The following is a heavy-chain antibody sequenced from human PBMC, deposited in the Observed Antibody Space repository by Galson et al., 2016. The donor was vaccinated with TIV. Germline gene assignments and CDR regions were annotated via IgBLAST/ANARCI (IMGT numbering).Heavy chain of an antibody. CDR3: ARDRRHCGDNCYLYYYYGMDV. D-gene: IGHD2-21*02. CDR1: DFTVSSNY. V-gene: IGHV3-53*05. CDR2: ISSGGTT. Sequence: SLRLSCAASDFTVSSNYMSWVRQAPGKGLQRVSIISSGGTTHYADSVKGRFTISSDNSKNTLYLQMNSLRVEDTAVYYCARDRRHCGDNCYLYYYYGMDVWGQGTTVTVSS. J-gene: IGHJ6*02.